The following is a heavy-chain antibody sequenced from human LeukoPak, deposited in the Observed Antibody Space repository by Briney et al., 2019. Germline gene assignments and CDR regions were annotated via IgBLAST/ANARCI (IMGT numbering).Heavy chain of an antibody. Sequence: PGGSLRLSCAASGFTFNNYAVSWVRQAPGKGLEWVSGISTSGGSTYYVDSVKGRFTISRDNSENTLYLQMTSLRAEDTAVYYCAKGVNYFVLEYWGQGTLVTISS. CDR3: AKGVNYFVLEY. V-gene: IGHV3-23*01. D-gene: IGHD3-10*02. CDR1: GFTFNNYA. CDR2: ISTSGGST. J-gene: IGHJ4*02.